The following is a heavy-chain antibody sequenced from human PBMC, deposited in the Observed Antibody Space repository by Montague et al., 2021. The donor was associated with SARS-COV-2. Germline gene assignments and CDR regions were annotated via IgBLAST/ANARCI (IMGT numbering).Heavy chain of an antibody. Sequence: SETRSLTCAVYGGSFSGYYWTWIRQSPRKGLEWIGEINHSGSTNYNPSLKSRVTISVDTSKNQFSLKLSSVTAADTAVYYCACGEITTRGLIYYYGMDVWGQGTTVTVSS. D-gene: IGHD4-11*01. V-gene: IGHV4-34*01. J-gene: IGHJ6*02. CDR1: GGSFSGYY. CDR2: INHSGST. CDR3: ACGEITTRGLIYYYGMDV.